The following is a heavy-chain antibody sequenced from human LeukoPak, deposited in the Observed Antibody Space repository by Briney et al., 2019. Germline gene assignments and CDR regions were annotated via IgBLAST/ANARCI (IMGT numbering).Heavy chain of an antibody. V-gene: IGHV4-39*01. Sequence: SETLSLTCSVSGGSISSSNYYWGWIRQPPGKGLEWIGSIYYSGSTYYSPSLQSRVTISVDRSKNQFSLKLSSVTAADTAVHYRARQGSLGWRIDAFDIWGQGTLVAVSS. CDR2: IYYSGST. CDR3: ARQGSLGWRIDAFDI. D-gene: IGHD6-19*01. J-gene: IGHJ3*02. CDR1: GGSISSSNYY.